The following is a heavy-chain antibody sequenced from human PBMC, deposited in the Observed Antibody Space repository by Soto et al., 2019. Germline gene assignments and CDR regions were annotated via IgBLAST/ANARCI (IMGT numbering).Heavy chain of an antibody. CDR1: GFTVSSNY. CDR3: ARDRLREVVAPDPGYYYYGMDV. J-gene: IGHJ6*02. CDR2: IYSGGST. V-gene: IGHV3-53*01. Sequence: PVGSLRLSCAASGFTVSSNYMSWVRQAPGKGLEWVSVIYSGGSTYYADSVKGRFTISRDNSKNTLYLQMNSLRAEDTAVYYCARDRLREVVAPDPGYYYYGMDVWGQGTTVTVSS. D-gene: IGHD2-15*01.